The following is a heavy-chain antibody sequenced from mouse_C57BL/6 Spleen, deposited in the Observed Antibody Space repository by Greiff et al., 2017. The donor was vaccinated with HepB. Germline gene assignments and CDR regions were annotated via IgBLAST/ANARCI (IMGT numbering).Heavy chain of an antibody. J-gene: IGHJ2*01. Sequence: QVQLKESGAELVKPGASVKISCKASGYAFSSYWLNWVKQRPGKGLEWIGQIYPGDGDTNYNGKFKGKATLTADKSSSTAYMQLSSLTSEDSAVYFCARWGYSNYERGYFDYWGRGTTLTVSS. CDR1: GYAFSSYW. D-gene: IGHD2-5*01. CDR3: ARWGYSNYERGYFDY. CDR2: IYPGDGDT. V-gene: IGHV1-80*01.